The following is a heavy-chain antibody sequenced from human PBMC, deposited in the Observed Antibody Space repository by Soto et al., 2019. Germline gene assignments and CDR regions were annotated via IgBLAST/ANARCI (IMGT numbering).Heavy chain of an antibody. CDR2: ISSFNGNT. D-gene: IGHD2-2*01. V-gene: IGHV1-18*04. J-gene: IGHJ5*02. CDR3: ARGPRYCSTTTCFSGVTWFDP. Sequence: QVQLVQSGAEVKKPGASVKVSCKASGYTFTSYGISWVRQAPGQVLEWMGWISSFNGNTNYAQKVQGRVTLTTDTSTSTNYMELRSLRSDDTAVYYCARGPRYCSTTTCFSGVTWFDPWGQGTLVTVSS. CDR1: GYTFTSYG.